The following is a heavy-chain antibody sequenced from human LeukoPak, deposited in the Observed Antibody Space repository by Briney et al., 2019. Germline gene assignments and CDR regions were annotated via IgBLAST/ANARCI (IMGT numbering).Heavy chain of an antibody. CDR3: ARDPSNDAFDI. CDR2: IKQDGSEK. Sequence: PGGSLRLSCAASGFTFSSYWMSWVRQAPGTGLEWVANIKQDGSEKYYVDSVKGRFTISRDNAMNSLYLQINSLRAEGTAVYYCARDPSNDAFDIWGQGTVVTVSS. J-gene: IGHJ3*02. CDR1: GFTFSSYW. V-gene: IGHV3-7*04. D-gene: IGHD6-6*01.